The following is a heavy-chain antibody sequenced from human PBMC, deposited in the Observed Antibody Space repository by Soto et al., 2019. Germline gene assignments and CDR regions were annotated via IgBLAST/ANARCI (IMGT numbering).Heavy chain of an antibody. CDR2: IWYDGSNK. CDR1: GFTFSSYG. CDR3: ARDIAAAGTSYYYYGMDV. V-gene: IGHV3-33*01. J-gene: IGHJ6*02. Sequence: QVQLVESGGGVVQPGRSLRLSCAASGFTFSSYGMHWVRQAPGKGLEWVAVIWYDGSNKYYADSVKGRFTISRDNSKNTLDLQMNSLRAEDTAVYYCARDIAAAGTSYYYYGMDVWGQGTTVTVSS. D-gene: IGHD6-13*01.